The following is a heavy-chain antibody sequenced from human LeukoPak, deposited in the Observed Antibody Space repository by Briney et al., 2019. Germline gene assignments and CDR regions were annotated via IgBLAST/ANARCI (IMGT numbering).Heavy chain of an antibody. J-gene: IGHJ4*02. CDR2: ISGSGGST. CDR1: GFTFSSYA. Sequence: GGSLRLSCAASGFTFSSYAMSWVRQAPGKGLEWVSAISGSGGSTYYADSVKGRFTISRDNSKNTLYLQMNSLRAEDTAVYYCAKDLMGGSYPHYFDYWGQGTLVTVSS. D-gene: IGHD1-26*01. CDR3: AKDLMGGSYPHYFDY. V-gene: IGHV3-23*01.